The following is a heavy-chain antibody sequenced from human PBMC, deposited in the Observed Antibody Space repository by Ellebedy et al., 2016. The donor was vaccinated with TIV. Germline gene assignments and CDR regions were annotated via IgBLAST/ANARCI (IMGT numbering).Heavy chain of an antibody. CDR3: ARHPSVAGPEDV. Sequence: GESLKISCAASGFMFSDHYMDWVRQALGKGLEWVGRSRNKANSYSTEYAASVKGRFTISRDDSKNSVYLQMNSLQTEDTAVYYCARHPSVAGPEDVWGQGTTVTVSS. CDR1: GFMFSDHY. J-gene: IGHJ6*02. V-gene: IGHV3-72*01. D-gene: IGHD6-19*01. CDR2: SRNKANSYST.